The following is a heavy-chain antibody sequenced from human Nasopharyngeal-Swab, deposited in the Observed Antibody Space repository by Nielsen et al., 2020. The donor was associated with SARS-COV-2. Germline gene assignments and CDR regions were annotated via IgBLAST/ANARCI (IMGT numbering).Heavy chain of an antibody. V-gene: IGHV3-30-3*01. CDR1: GFTFSSYA. J-gene: IGHJ3*02. CDR2: ISYDGSNK. CDR3: GASSRAFDI. Sequence: GESLKISCAASGFTFSSYAMHWVRQAPGKGLEWVAVISYDGSNKYYADSVKGRFTTSRGNSKNTLYLQMNSLRAEDTAVYYCGASSRAFDIWGQGTMVTVSS. D-gene: IGHD6-13*01.